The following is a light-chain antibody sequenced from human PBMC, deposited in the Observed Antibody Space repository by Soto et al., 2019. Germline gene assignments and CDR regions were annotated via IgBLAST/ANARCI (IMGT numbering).Light chain of an antibody. V-gene: IGKV3-15*01. Sequence: EIVMTQSPATLSVSPGERATLSCRASRSVSSNLAWYQQKPGQAPRLLIYGASTRATGIPARFSGRGSATEFTLTISSLQSEDCAVYYCQQCNDWPHTFGQGTKLEIK. J-gene: IGKJ2*01. CDR3: QQCNDWPHT. CDR2: GAS. CDR1: RSVSSN.